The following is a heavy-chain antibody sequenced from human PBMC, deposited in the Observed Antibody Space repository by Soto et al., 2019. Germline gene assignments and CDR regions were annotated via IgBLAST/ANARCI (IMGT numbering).Heavy chain of an antibody. CDR2: IYSGGYT. Sequence: EVQLVESGGGLIQPGGSLRLSCAVSGFTVSNNYMSWVRQAPGKGLEGVSVIYSGGYTAYGDSVKGRFTISRDNSKNPLYFQRNSLRADDAAVFYRGARGGGGGYWGQGTLVTVSS. V-gene: IGHV3-53*01. CDR3: GARGGGGGY. J-gene: IGHJ4*02. CDR1: GFTVSNNY. D-gene: IGHD3-10*01.